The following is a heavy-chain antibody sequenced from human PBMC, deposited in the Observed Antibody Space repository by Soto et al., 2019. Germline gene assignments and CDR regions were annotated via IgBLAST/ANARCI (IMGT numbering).Heavy chain of an antibody. D-gene: IGHD1-7*01. J-gene: IGHJ5*02. CDR3: GREGKPLFTELAGWFDP. Sequence: QVQLVQSGAEVKQPGASVKISCQASGYTFTSHALYWVRQAPGQRPEWLGWINPANGNTKYSPKFKDRVTISRDISASTSYLELRTLTSEDTALYFCGREGKPLFTELAGWFDPWGQGTLVTVSS. V-gene: IGHV1-3*01. CDR1: GYTFTSHA. CDR2: INPANGNT.